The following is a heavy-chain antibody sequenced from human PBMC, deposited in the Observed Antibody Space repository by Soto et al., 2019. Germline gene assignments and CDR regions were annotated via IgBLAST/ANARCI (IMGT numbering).Heavy chain of an antibody. J-gene: IGHJ4*02. CDR2: IHYRGVI. V-gene: IGHV4-59*02. Sequence: NPSETLSLTCNVSGGSVSDYYWSWIRQAPGKGLEWIGYIHYRGVINYNPSLKSRVTMSVDPSKNQFSLNLRSVTTADTAVYFCARDPAGEHGHWGQGSLVTVSS. CDR1: GGSVSDYY. CDR3: ARDPAGEHGH. D-gene: IGHD4-17*01.